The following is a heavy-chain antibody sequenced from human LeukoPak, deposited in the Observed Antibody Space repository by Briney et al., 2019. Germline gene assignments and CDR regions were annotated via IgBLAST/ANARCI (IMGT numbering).Heavy chain of an antibody. J-gene: IGHJ6*03. CDR3: ATTSRYGNYYYYYYMDV. Sequence: PSETLSLTCTVSGGSISSYYWSWIRQPAWKGLEWIGRIYTSGSTNYNPSLKSRVTMSVDTSKNQFSLKLSSVTAADTAVYYCATTSRYGNYYYYYYMDVWGKGTTVTVSS. CDR2: IYTSGST. CDR1: GGSISSYY. D-gene: IGHD4-11*01. V-gene: IGHV4-4*07.